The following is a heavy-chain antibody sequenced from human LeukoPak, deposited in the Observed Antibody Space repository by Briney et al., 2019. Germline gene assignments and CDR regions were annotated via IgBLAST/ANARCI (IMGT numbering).Heavy chain of an antibody. CDR2: ISGDGGST. CDR3: AKDIDSSGPEFDY. J-gene: IGHJ4*02. Sequence: GGALRLSCAASGFTFDDYAMHWVRQAPGKGLEWVSLISGDGGSTYYADSVKGRFTISRDNSKNSLYLHMNSLRTEDTALYYCAKDIDSSGPEFDYWGQGTLVTVSS. V-gene: IGHV3-43*02. CDR1: GFTFDDYA. D-gene: IGHD6-19*01.